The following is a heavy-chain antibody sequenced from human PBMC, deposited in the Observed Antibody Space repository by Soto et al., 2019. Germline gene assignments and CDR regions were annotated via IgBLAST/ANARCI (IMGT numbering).Heavy chain of an antibody. Sequence: VKVSCKASGYTFTSYGISWVRQAPGQGLEWMGWISAYNGNTNYAQKLQGRVTMTTDTSTSTAYMELRSLRSDDTAVYYCASYIAAAGNNWFDPWGQGTLVTVSS. D-gene: IGHD6-13*01. CDR2: ISAYNGNT. V-gene: IGHV1-18*04. CDR3: ASYIAAAGNNWFDP. J-gene: IGHJ5*02. CDR1: GYTFTSYG.